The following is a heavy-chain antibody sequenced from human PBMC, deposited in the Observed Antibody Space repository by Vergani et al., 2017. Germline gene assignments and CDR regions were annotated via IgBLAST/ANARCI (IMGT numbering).Heavy chain of an antibody. D-gene: IGHD2-2*01. Sequence: QVQLVQSGAEVKKPGASVKVSCKASGYTFTSYYMHWVRQAPGQGLEWMGIINPSGGSTSYAQKFQGRVTMTRDTSTSTVYMELSSLRSEDTAVYYCARDQLLHYYYYGMDVWGQGTTVTVSS. CDR2: INPSGGST. CDR1: GYTFTSYY. V-gene: IGHV1-46*01. J-gene: IGHJ6*02. CDR3: ARDQLLHYYYYGMDV.